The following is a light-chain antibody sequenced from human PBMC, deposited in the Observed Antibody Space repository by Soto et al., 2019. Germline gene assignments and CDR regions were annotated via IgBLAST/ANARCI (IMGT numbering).Light chain of an antibody. CDR3: CSYAGSSTFGV. CDR2: EVS. Sequence: QSVLTQPASVSGSPGQSITISCSGTSSDVGSYNLVSWYQQHPGKAPKLMIYEVSKRPSGVSNRFSGSTSGNTASLTISGLQSEDEADYYCCSYAGSSTFGVFGGGTQLTVL. J-gene: IGLJ3*02. CDR1: SSDVGSYNL. V-gene: IGLV2-23*02.